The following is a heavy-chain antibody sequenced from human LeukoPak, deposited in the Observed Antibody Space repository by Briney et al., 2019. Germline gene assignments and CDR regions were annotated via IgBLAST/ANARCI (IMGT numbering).Heavy chain of an antibody. Sequence: GGSLRLSRAASGFTFSSYWMHWVRQAPGKGLVWVSRINTDGSTTTYADSVKGRFAISRDNAKSTLYLHMNSLRAEDTAEYFCARDFFVSGESFFGSWGQGALVTVSS. D-gene: IGHD3-10*01. CDR3: ARDFFVSGESFFGS. V-gene: IGHV3-74*01. J-gene: IGHJ5*01. CDR2: INTDGSTT. CDR1: GFTFSSYW.